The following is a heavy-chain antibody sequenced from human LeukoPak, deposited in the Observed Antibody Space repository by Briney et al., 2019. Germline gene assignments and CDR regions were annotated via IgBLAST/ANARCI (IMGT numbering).Heavy chain of an antibody. Sequence: GSLRLSCAASGFTFSSYAMSWVRQAPGKGLGWVSAISGSGGSTYYADSVKGRFTISRDNSKNTLHLQMNSLKTEDTAVYYCTTYLIAAASREDYWGQGTLVTVSS. CDR3: TTYLIAAASREDY. CDR2: ISGSGGST. CDR1: GFTFSSYA. V-gene: IGHV3-23*01. D-gene: IGHD6-13*01. J-gene: IGHJ4*02.